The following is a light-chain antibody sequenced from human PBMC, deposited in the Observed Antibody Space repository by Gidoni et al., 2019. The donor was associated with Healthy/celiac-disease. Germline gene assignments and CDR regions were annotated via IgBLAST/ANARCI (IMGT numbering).Light chain of an antibody. CDR2: DAS. J-gene: IGKJ4*01. CDR1: QSVSSY. V-gene: IGKV3-11*01. Sequence: EIVLTQSPATLSLSPGESATLSCRASQSVSSYLAWYQQKPGQAPRLLIYDASNRATGIPARFSGSVSGTDFTLTISSLEPEDFAVYYCQQRSNWPPVTFGGGTKVEIK. CDR3: QQRSNWPPVT.